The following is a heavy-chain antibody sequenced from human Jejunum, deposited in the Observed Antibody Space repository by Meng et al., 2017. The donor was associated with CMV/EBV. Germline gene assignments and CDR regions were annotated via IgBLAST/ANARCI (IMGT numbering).Heavy chain of an antibody. CDR1: GSISSSSYY. V-gene: IGHV4-39*07. CDR2: INYSGST. D-gene: IGHD6-19*01. J-gene: IGHJ5*02. CDR3: ARRPIAVAGRDWFDP. Sequence: GSISSSSYYWGWIRQPPGKGLEWIGSINYSGSTYYDTSLKSRVTISLDTSKNQFSLRLTSVTAADTAVYYCARRPIAVAGRDWFDPWGQGTLVTVSS.